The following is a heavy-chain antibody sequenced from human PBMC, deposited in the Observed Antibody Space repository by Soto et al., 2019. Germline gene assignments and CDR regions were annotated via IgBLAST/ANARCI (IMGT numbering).Heavy chain of an antibody. CDR3: ARDQGRTVTRGDWFDP. D-gene: IGHD6-19*01. CDR1: GFMFSTYA. Sequence: QVQLVESGGGVVQPGRSLRLSCAASGFMFSTYAMHWVRQAPGKGLEWVAVISYDGSDIYYGDSGKGRFTISRDNSRNTLYLEMNSLQTEDTVVFYCARDQGRTVTRGDWFDPWGQGTLVTVSS. CDR2: ISYDGSDI. V-gene: IGHV3-30-3*01. J-gene: IGHJ5*02.